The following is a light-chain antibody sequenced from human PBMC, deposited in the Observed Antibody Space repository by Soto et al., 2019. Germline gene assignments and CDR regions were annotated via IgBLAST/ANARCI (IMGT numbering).Light chain of an antibody. CDR2: DAS. CDR3: QQYNSYPWP. J-gene: IGKJ1*01. V-gene: IGKV1-5*01. CDR1: QSISSW. Sequence: DIQMTQSASTLSASVGDRVTITCRASQSISSWLAWYQQKPGKAPKLLIYDASSLERGVPSRFSGSGSGTEFTLTLSSLQPDDFATYYCQQYNSYPWPFGQGTKVEIK.